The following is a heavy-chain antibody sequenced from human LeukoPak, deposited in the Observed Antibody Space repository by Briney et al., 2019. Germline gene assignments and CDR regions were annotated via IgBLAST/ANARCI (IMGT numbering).Heavy chain of an antibody. Sequence: PGGSLRLSCAASGFTFSSYAMSWVRQAPGKGLEWVSAISGSGGSTYYADSVKGRFTISRDNSKNTLYLQMNSLRTEDTAVYYCAKSVDGSSWYYFDYWGQGTLATVSS. CDR2: ISGSGGST. CDR3: AKSVDGSSWYYFDY. V-gene: IGHV3-23*01. CDR1: GFTFSSYA. D-gene: IGHD6-13*01. J-gene: IGHJ4*02.